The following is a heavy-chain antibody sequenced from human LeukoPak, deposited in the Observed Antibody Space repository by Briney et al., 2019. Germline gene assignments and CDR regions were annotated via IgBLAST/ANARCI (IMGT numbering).Heavy chain of an antibody. D-gene: IGHD3-9*01. J-gene: IGHJ4*02. Sequence: SETLSLTCTVSGDSITNSTYYWTWIRQIPGKGLEWIGYIYYTGTTNYNPLFESRATISVDTSKNQFSLKLTSVTAADTAVYFCARGEDFERYYLAYWGQGTLVTVSS. CDR2: IYYTGTT. CDR3: ARGEDFERYYLAY. V-gene: IGHV4-61*01. CDR1: GDSITNSTYY.